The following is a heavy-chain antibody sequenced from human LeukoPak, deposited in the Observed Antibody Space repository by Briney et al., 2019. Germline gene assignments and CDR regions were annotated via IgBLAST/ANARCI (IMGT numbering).Heavy chain of an antibody. CDR2: ISSISSYI. D-gene: IGHD1-1*01. V-gene: IGHV3-21*01. CDR3: ARVNDIGGEFDY. J-gene: IGHJ4*02. Sequence: GSLRLSCAASGFTFSSYSMNWVRQAPGKGLEWVSSISSISSYIYYADSVKGRFTVSRDNAKNSLYLQMNSLRAEDTAVYYCARVNDIGGEFDYWGQGTLVTVSS. CDR1: GFTFSSYS.